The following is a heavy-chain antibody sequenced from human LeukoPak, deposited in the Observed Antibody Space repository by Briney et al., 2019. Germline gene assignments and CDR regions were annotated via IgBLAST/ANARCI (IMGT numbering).Heavy chain of an antibody. CDR1: GGSITRYY. J-gene: IGHJ4*02. CDR2: VYSNGNT. Sequence: SETLSLTCSVSGGSITRYYWSWIRQPPGRGLERIGFVYSNGNTNYNPSLKSRVTISVDASKNHFSLTLTSVTAADTAVYYCARHYDFWTGSYFDWGQGTLVTVSS. D-gene: IGHD3-3*01. CDR3: ARHYDFWTGSYFD. V-gene: IGHV4-59*08.